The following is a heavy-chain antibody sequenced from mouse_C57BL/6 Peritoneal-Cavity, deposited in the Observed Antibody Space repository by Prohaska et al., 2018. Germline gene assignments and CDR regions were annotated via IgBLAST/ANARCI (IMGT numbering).Heavy chain of an antibody. J-gene: IGHJ2*01. CDR3: TDPPPGY. V-gene: IGHV6-3*01. CDR2: IRLKSDNYAT. Sequence: EVKLEESGGGLVQPGGSMKLSCVASGFTFSNYWMNWVRQSPEKGLEWVAQIRLKSDNYATQYAESVKGRFTVSRDDSKSSVYLQMNNLRAEDTGIYYCTDPPPGYWGQGTTLTVSS. CDR1: GFTFSNYW.